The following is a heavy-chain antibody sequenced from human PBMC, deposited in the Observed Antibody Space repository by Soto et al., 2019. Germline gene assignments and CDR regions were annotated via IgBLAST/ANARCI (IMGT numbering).Heavy chain of an antibody. V-gene: IGHV3-30-3*01. J-gene: IGHJ6*02. Sequence: QVQLVESGGGVVQPGRSLRLSCAASGFTFSSYAMQWVRQAPGKGLEWVAVISYDGSNKYYADSVKGRFTISRDISKNTLYLQMNSLRAEDTAVYYCARGEDPLRYFDWLSAYYYYYGMDVWGQGTTVTVSS. CDR1: GFTFSSYA. CDR2: ISYDGSNK. D-gene: IGHD3-9*01. CDR3: ARGEDPLRYFDWLSAYYYYYGMDV.